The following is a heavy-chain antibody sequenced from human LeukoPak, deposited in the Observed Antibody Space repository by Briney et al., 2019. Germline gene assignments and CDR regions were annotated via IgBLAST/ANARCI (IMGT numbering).Heavy chain of an antibody. CDR2: IDSRGGYT. J-gene: IGHJ4*02. D-gene: IGHD1-26*01. V-gene: IGHV3-23*05. CDR1: GFTFSDYA. Sequence: GGSLRLSCAPSGFTFSDYAMKWARQAPGKGLEWVSTIDSRGGYTYYADSVGGRFKSPSDNSESTAYLQVNSQRAEDTAVYYCAKGVLPLVLMGSWDDYFDYWGQGIQVTVSS. CDR3: AKGVLPLVLMGSWDDYFDY.